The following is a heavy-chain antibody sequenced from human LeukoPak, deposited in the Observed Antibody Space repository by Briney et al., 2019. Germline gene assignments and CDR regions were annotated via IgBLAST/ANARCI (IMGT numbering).Heavy chain of an antibody. CDR2: INWNGNSI. CDR3: ARQTRWLRQIDY. V-gene: IGHV3-20*04. J-gene: IGHJ4*02. D-gene: IGHD5-12*01. Sequence: GGSLRLSCAASGFTFDDYGMSWVRQAPGKGLEWVSGINWNGNSIGYADSVKGRFTISGDNAKNSLHLQMNSLRAEDTAFYYCARQTRWLRQIDYWGQGTLVTVSS. CDR1: GFTFDDYG.